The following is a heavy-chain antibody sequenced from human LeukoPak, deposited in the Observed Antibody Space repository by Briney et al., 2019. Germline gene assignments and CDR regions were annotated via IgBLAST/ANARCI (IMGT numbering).Heavy chain of an antibody. CDR1: GYTFISYY. CDR2: MNPNSGNT. Sequence: ASVKVSCKASGYTFISYYMHWVRQATGQGLEWMGWMNPNSGNTGYAQKFQGRVTMTRNTSISTAYMELSSLRSEDTAVYYCARGHLLRFLEWSVYYYGMDVWGQGTTVTVSS. D-gene: IGHD3-3*01. J-gene: IGHJ6*02. V-gene: IGHV1-8*02. CDR3: ARGHLLRFLEWSVYYYGMDV.